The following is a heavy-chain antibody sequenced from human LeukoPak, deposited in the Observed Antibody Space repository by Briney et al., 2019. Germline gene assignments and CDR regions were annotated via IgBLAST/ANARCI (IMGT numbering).Heavy chain of an antibody. V-gene: IGHV3-30*04. CDR2: ISYDGSNK. CDR3: AKDRAYYSDSSGYYLVRAYDY. D-gene: IGHD3-22*01. Sequence: GSLRLSCAASGFTFSSYAMHWVRQAPGKGLEWVAVISYDGSNKYYADSVKGRFTISRDNSKNTLYLQMNSLRAEDTAVYYCAKDRAYYSDSSGYYLVRAYDYWGQGTLVTVSS. J-gene: IGHJ4*02. CDR1: GFTFSSYA.